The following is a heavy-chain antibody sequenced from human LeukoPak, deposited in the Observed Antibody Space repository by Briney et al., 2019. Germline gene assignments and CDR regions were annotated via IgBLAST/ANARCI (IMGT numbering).Heavy chain of an antibody. D-gene: IGHD3-22*01. Sequence: GGSLRLSCAASGFTFSSYAMSWVRQAPGKGLEWVSAISGSGGSTYYADSVKGRFTISRDNSKNTMYLQMNSLRAEDTAVYYCAKDGDYYDSSGYYYSFDYWGRGTLVTVPS. CDR3: AKDGDYYDSSGYYYSFDY. CDR1: GFTFSSYA. CDR2: ISGSGGST. V-gene: IGHV3-23*01. J-gene: IGHJ4*02.